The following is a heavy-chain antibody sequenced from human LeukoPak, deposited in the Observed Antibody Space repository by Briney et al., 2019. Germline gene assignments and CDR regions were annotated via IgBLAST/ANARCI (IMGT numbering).Heavy chain of an antibody. J-gene: IGHJ4*02. V-gene: IGHV4-34*01. CDR3: ARGHGHYIWGSYRHPGTYYFDY. Sequence: PSETLSLTCAVYGGSFSGYYWSWIRQPPGKGLEWIGEINHSGSTNYNPSLKSRVTISVDTSKNQFSLKLSSVTAADTAVYYCARGHGHYIWGSYRHPGTYYFDYWGQGTLVTVSS. CDR1: GGSFSGYY. D-gene: IGHD3-16*02. CDR2: INHSGST.